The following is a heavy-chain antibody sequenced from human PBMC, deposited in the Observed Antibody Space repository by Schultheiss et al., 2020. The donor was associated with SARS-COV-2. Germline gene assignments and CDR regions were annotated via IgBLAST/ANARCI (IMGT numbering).Heavy chain of an antibody. CDR3: ARVRQGLVGVNPSVSDY. CDR1: GGTFSSYA. Sequence: ASVKVSCKASGGTFSSYAISWVRQAPGQGLEWMGWISAYNGNTNYAQKLQGRVTMTTDTSTSTAYMELRSLRSDDTAVYYCARVRQGLVGVNPSVSDYWGQGTLVTVSS. J-gene: IGHJ4*02. V-gene: IGHV1-18*01. CDR2: ISAYNGNT. D-gene: IGHD1-26*01.